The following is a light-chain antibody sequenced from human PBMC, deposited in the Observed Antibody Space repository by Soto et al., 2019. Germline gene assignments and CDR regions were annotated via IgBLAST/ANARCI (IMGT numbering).Light chain of an antibody. CDR3: QQSYNTLSWT. CDR1: QSIRNY. CDR2: AAS. V-gene: IGKV1-39*01. Sequence: DFQMTQSPSSLSASVGDRVTITCRASQSIRNYLNWYQQKLGKAPKLLIYAASHLQSGVPSRFRGSGSGTDFTHTISSLQPEDFATYYCQQSYNTLSWTFGQGTKVEIK. J-gene: IGKJ1*01.